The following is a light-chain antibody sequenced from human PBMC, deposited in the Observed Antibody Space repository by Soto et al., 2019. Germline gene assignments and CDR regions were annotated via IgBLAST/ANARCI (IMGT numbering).Light chain of an antibody. V-gene: IGLV2-23*02. CDR3: CSYAGSSSVV. CDR2: EVS. Sequence: QSALTQPASVSGSPGQSITISCTGTSSDVGSYNLVSWYQQHPGKVPKLMIYEVSKRPSGVSNRFSGSKSDNTASLTISGLQAEDEADYYCCSYAGSSSVVFGGGTQLTVL. CDR1: SSDVGSYNL. J-gene: IGLJ2*01.